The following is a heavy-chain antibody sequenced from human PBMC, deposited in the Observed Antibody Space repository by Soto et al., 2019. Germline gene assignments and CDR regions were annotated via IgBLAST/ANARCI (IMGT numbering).Heavy chain of an antibody. D-gene: IGHD2-8*01. CDR2: INHSGST. Sequence: QVQLQQWGAGLLKPSETLSLTCAVYGGSFSGYYWSWIRQPPGKGLEWIGEINHSGSTNYNPSLKSRVTISVVSSKSEISLKLSSMTAADTAVYHCASTPNGAFDIWGQGTMVIVSS. V-gene: IGHV4-34*01. J-gene: IGHJ3*02. CDR1: GGSFSGYY. CDR3: ASTPNGAFDI.